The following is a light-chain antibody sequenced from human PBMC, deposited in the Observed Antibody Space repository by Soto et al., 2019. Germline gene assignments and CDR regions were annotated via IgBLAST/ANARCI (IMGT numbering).Light chain of an antibody. J-gene: IGLJ2*01. CDR2: EGN. CDR3: QSYDSSTVV. CDR1: SGSIANNY. V-gene: IGLV6-57*04. Sequence: NFMLTQPHSVSESPGKTLSISCTRSSGSIANNYVQWYQQRPGSAPTTVIYEGNQRPSGVPDRFSGSTDGSSNSASLTISGLQTEDEADYYCQSYDSSTVVFGGGTQLTVL.